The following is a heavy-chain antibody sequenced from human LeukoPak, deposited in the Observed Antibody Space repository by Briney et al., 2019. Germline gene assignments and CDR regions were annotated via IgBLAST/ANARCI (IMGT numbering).Heavy chain of an antibody. Sequence: GGSLRLSCAASGFTFSSYDMHWVRQATGKGLEWVSAIGTAGDTYYPGSGKGRFTIFTENAKISLYLQMNSLRAGDTAVYYCSRVRKYSGYYSWYFDLWGRGTLVTVSS. CDR2: IGTAGDT. CDR3: SRVRKYSGYYSWYFDL. CDR1: GFTFSSYD. J-gene: IGHJ2*01. V-gene: IGHV3-13*01. D-gene: IGHD5-12*01.